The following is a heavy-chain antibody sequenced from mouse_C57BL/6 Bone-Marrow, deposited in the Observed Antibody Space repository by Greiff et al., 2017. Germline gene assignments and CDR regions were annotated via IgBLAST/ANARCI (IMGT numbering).Heavy chain of an antibody. CDR1: GFNIQGDY. CDR2: IDPENGDT. J-gene: IGHJ2*01. V-gene: IGHV14-4*01. Sequence: EVKLVESGAELVRSGASVKLPCTAPGFNIQGDYTHWVKQRPEQGLEWIGWIDPENGDTEYASKFQGKATITADTSSNTAYLHLISLTSEDTDVYYSTPFDYCAQVTTLTVSS. CDR3: TPFDY.